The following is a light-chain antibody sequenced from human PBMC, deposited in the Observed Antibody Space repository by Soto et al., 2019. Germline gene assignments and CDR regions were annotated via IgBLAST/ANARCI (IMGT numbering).Light chain of an antibody. V-gene: IGLV1-51*01. CDR3: GTWDSSLSAYV. CDR2: DNG. J-gene: IGLJ1*01. CDR1: SSNIGNNY. Sequence: QSVLTQPPSVSAAPGQKVTISCSGSSSNIGNNYLSWYQQLPGTGPKLLIFDNGKRPSGIPDRFSGSKSGTSATLGITGLQTGDEADYWCGTWDSSLSAYVFGPGTKVTVL.